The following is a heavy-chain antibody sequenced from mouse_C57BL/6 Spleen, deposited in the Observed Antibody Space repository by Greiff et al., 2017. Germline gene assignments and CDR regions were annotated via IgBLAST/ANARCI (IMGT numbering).Heavy chain of an antibody. J-gene: IGHJ4*01. V-gene: IGHV1-52*01. CDR2: IDPSDSET. CDR1: GYTFTSYW. CDR3: AREYGNCGGLEAMDY. D-gene: IGHD2-10*02. Sequence: VQLQQSGAELVRPGSSVKLSCKASGYTFTSYWMHWVKQRPIQGLEWIGNIDPSDSETHYNQKFKDKATLTVDKSSSTAYMQLSSLTSGDSAVYYWAREYGNCGGLEAMDYWGQGTSVTVSS.